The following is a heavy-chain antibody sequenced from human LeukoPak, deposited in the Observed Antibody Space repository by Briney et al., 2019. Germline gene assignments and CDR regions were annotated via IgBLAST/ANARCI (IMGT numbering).Heavy chain of an antibody. CDR2: IYPGDSDT. CDR3: ARQNSRLDYYMDV. V-gene: IGHV5-51*01. CDR1: GYSLTSYW. Sequence: GESLKISCKGSGYSLTSYWIGWVRQMPGKGLEWMGIIYPGDSDTRYSPSFQGQVTISADKSISTAYLQWSSLKASDTAMYYCARQNSRLDYYMDVWGKGTTVTVSS. D-gene: IGHD2-21*01. J-gene: IGHJ6*03.